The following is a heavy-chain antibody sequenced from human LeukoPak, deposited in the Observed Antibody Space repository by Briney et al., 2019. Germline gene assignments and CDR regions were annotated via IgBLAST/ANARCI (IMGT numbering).Heavy chain of an antibody. Sequence: GGSLRLSCAASGFTFSSYAMSWVRQAPGKGLEWVSAISGSGGSTYYADSVKGRFTISRDNSKNTLYLQMNSLRAEDTAVYYCAKDSPLSIAALPDAFDIWGQGTMVTVSS. CDR3: AKDSPLSIAALPDAFDI. CDR1: GFTFSSYA. CDR2: ISGSGGST. V-gene: IGHV3-23*01. D-gene: IGHD6-6*01. J-gene: IGHJ3*02.